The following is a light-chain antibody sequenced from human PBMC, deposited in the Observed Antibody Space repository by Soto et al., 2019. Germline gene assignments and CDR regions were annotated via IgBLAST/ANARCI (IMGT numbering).Light chain of an antibody. V-gene: IGKV1-5*03. CDR3: QQYKSYWYN. Sequence: DIQMTQSPSTLSASVGDRVTITCRASQSISNWLAWYQQRPGKAPKLLIYKASSLESGVPSRFSDSGSERDFTLTISSLQHDDFATYYFQQYKSYWYNFGQGTRLEIK. CDR1: QSISNW. CDR2: KAS. J-gene: IGKJ2*01.